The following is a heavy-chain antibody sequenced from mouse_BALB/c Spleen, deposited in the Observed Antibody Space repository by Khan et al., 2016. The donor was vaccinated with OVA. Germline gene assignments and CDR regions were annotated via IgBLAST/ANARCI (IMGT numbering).Heavy chain of an antibody. CDR3: AKDRGYYAVDY. J-gene: IGHJ4*01. Sequence: QMQLEESGPGLVAPSQSLSITCTFSGFSFTSYGVSLVRHPPGKGLEWLGVIWGDCNTTFHSALRSRLIISKDNSTTQVFLKLNSLQTDETATYSCAKDRGYYAVDYWGQGTSVTVSS. V-gene: IGHV2-3*01. CDR1: GFSFTSYG. CDR2: IWGDCNT.